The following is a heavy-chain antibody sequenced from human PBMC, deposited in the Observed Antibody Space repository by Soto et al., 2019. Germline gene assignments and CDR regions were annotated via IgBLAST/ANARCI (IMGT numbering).Heavy chain of an antibody. V-gene: IGHV3-23*01. D-gene: IGHD4-17*01. CDR2: ISGSGASI. CDR1: GFTFASYA. Sequence: EVQLLESGGGLVKPGGSLRLSCAASGFTFASYAMSWVRQAPGKGLEWVLGISGSGASIFYADSVKGRFTISRDNSKNTLYLQMNSLRAEDTAVYYCAKDTLSGDHIEDFDYWGQGTLVTVSS. CDR3: AKDTLSGDHIEDFDY. J-gene: IGHJ4*02.